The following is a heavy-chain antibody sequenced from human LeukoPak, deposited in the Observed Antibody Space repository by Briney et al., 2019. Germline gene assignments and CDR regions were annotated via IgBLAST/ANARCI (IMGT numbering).Heavy chain of an antibody. Sequence: GGSLRLSCAVSGFTVSNSYMSWVRQAPGKGLEWVSAISGSGGSTYYADSVKGRFTISRDNSKNTLYLQMNSLRAEDTAVYYCAKEVTVVVVAATLFDYWGQGTLVTVSS. V-gene: IGHV3-23*01. CDR3: AKEVTVVVVAATLFDY. CDR2: ISGSGGST. D-gene: IGHD2-15*01. CDR1: GFTVSNSY. J-gene: IGHJ4*02.